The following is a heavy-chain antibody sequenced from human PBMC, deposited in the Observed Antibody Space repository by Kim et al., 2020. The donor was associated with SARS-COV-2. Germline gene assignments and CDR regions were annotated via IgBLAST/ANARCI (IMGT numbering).Heavy chain of an antibody. CDR3: AREAGGSSPLDF. V-gene: IGHV1-2*02. D-gene: IGHD3-16*01. CDR1: GYTFTDYY. J-gene: IGHJ4*02. CDR2: IHTNNGGT. Sequence: SVKVSCKASGYTFTDYYIHWVRQAPGQGLEWMGWIHTNNGGTNSAQKFQGRVTMTRDTSTSTAYLELSRLRSDDTAVYYCAREAGGSSPLDFWGQGTLVIVSS.